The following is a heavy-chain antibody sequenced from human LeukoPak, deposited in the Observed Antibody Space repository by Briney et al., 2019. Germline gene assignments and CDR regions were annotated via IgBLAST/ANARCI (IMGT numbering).Heavy chain of an antibody. CDR1: GFTFSTYA. J-gene: IGHJ4*02. Sequence: GGSLRLSCAASGFTFSTYAIHWVRQAPGKGLGWVAVISFDGSNKYYADSVKGRFTISRDNSKNTLYLQMNSLRAEDTAVYYCARGGSGDYWGQGTLVTVSS. CDR2: ISFDGSNK. V-gene: IGHV3-30*04. CDR3: ARGGSGDY. D-gene: IGHD3-10*01.